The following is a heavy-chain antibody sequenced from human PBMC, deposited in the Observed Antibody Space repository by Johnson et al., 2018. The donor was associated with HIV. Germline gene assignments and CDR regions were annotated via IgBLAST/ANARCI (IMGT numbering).Heavy chain of an antibody. D-gene: IGHD1-26*01. CDR2: ISYDGGNK. CDR1: GFTLSSYA. J-gene: IGHJ3*02. CDR3: ARDSEWELGQEGAFDI. V-gene: IGHV3-30-3*01. Sequence: QVKLVESGGGVVQPGRSLRLSCAASGFTLSSYAMHWVRQAPGKGLEWVAVISYDGGNKYYADSVKGRFTISRDNSKNTLYLQMNSLRAEDTAVYYCARDSEWELGQEGAFDIWGQGTMVTVSS.